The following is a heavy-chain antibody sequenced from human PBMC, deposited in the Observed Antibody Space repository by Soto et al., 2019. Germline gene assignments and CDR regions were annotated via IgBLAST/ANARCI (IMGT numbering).Heavy chain of an antibody. CDR3: AGNMDTAMATYYYGLDV. D-gene: IGHD5-18*01. Sequence: QVQLAASGGGVVQPGRSLRLSCAASGFTFSNYAMHWIRQAPGKGLEWVAVVSYDGSHIYYADSAKGRFTISRDNSKNTLHLQMTSLRPEDTAVYYCAGNMDTAMATYYYGLDVWAQGTTVTVSS. CDR1: GFTFSNYA. V-gene: IGHV3-30-3*01. J-gene: IGHJ6*02. CDR2: VSYDGSHI.